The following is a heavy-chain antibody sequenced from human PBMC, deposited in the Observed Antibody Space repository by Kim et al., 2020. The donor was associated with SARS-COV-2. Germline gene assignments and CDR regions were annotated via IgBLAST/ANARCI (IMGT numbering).Heavy chain of an antibody. CDR1: GFTFSTYS. CDR3: ARDYDITAYLDY. Sequence: GGSLRLSCAASGFTFSTYSMNWVRQAPGKGLEWVSSISTSSDYMYYGDSVKGRFTISRDNAKNSLYLQMNSLRAEDTAVYYCARDYDITAYLDYWGQGTLVTVSS. CDR2: ISTSSDYM. J-gene: IGHJ4*02. D-gene: IGHD3-22*01. V-gene: IGHV3-21*01.